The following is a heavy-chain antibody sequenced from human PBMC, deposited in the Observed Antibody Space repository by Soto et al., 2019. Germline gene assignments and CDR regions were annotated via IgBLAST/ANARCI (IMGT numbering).Heavy chain of an antibody. CDR2: MNPNSGNT. V-gene: IGHV1-8*01. D-gene: IGHD3-16*02. CDR3: ARGDGSGIYHPNFYGMDG. CDR1: GYTFTSYD. Sequence: ASVKVSCKASGYTFTSYDINWVRQATGQGLEWMGWMNPNSGNTGYAQKFQGRVTMTRNTSISTAYMELSSLRSEDTAGYYWARGDGSGIYHPNFYGMDGWGQGTTVPVSS. J-gene: IGHJ6*02.